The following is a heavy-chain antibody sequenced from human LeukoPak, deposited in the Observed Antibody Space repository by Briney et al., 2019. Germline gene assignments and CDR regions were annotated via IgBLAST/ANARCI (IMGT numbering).Heavy chain of an antibody. CDR3: ARVYYSNSYDYWYFDL. CDR2: IYYSGST. V-gene: IGHV4-59*01. Sequence: SETLSLTCTVSGGSIRSYYWSWIRQPPGKGLEWIAYIYYSGSTNYNPSLKSRVTISVDTYKNQFSLKLSSVTAAETAVYYCARVYYSNSYDYWYFDLWGRGTLVTVSS. D-gene: IGHD6-13*01. CDR1: GGSIRSYY. J-gene: IGHJ2*01.